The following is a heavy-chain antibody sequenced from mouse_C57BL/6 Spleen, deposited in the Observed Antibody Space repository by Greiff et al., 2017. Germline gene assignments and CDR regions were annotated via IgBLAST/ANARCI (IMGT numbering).Heavy chain of an antibody. D-gene: IGHD2-1*01. V-gene: IGHV2-6*01. CDR3: ARGAGNYEDWYFDV. CDR1: GFSLTSYG. J-gene: IGHJ1*03. Sequence: VHLVESGPGLVAPSQSLSITCTVSGFSLTSYGVDWVRQSPGKGLEWLGVIWGVGSTNYNSDLKSRLSISKDNSKSQVFLKMNSLQTDDTAMYYCARGAGNYEDWYFDVWGTGTTVTVSS. CDR2: IWGVGST.